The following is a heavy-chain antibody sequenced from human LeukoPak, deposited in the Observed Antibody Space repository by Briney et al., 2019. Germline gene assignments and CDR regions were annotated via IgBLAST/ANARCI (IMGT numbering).Heavy chain of an antibody. D-gene: IGHD1-26*01. CDR3: ARELPTDSGNYLDGYFDY. CDR2: ISSSSSYI. CDR1: GFTLSSYS. J-gene: IGHJ4*02. Sequence: PGGSLRLSCAASGFTLSSYSMNWVRQAPGKGLEWVSSISSSSSYIYYADSVKGRFTISRDNAKNSLYLQMNSLRAEDTAVYYCARELPTDSGNYLDGYFDYWGQGTLVTVSS. V-gene: IGHV3-21*01.